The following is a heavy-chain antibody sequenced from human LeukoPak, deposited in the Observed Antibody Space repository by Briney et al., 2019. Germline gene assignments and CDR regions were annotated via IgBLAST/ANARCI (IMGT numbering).Heavy chain of an antibody. D-gene: IGHD1-26*01. J-gene: IGHJ6*02. CDR2: ISSASGTI. Sequence: GGSLRLSCAASGFSFRSFEMSWVRQAPGKGLECIAYISSASGTIYHADSVKGRFTISRDNANNSLYLEMNSLRAEDTAIYYCARSTELSDPYFYYGMGVWGQGTTVTVSS. V-gene: IGHV3-48*03. CDR3: ARSTELSDPYFYYGMGV. CDR1: GFSFRSFE.